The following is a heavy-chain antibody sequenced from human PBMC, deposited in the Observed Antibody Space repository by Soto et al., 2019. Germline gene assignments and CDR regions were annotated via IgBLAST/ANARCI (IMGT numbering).Heavy chain of an antibody. CDR1: GGSISSSSYY. CDR2: IYYSGNT. Sequence: SETLSLTCTVSGGSISSSSYYWGWIRQPPGKGLEWIGSIYYSGNTYYNPSLKSRVTISVDRSKNQFSLKLSSVTAADTAVYYCARVPGPWGQGTTVTVSS. CDR3: ARVPGP. V-gene: IGHV4-39*07. J-gene: IGHJ6*02.